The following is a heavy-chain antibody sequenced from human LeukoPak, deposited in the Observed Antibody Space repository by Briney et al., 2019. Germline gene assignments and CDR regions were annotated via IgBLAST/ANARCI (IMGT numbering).Heavy chain of an antibody. D-gene: IGHD3-22*01. CDR3: ARVPNPGYYDSSGYLNGMDI. J-gene: IGHJ6*02. V-gene: IGHV3-7*01. Sequence: GGSLRLSCAASGFTFSGYWMSWVRQAPGKGLEWVANIKQDGSEKYYVDSVKGRFTISRDNAKNSLYLQMNSLRAEDTAVYYCARVPNPGYYDSSGYLNGMDIWGQGTTVTVSS. CDR1: GFTFSGYW. CDR2: IKQDGSEK.